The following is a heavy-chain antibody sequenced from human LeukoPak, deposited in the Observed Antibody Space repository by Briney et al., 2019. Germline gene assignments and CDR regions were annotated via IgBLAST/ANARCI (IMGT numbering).Heavy chain of an antibody. D-gene: IGHD1-26*01. CDR1: GYSFTSYW. Sequence: GESLKISCKGSGYSFTSYWISWVRQMPGKGLEWMGRIDPSDSYTNYSPSFQGHVTISADKSISTAYQQWSSLKASDTAMYYCAINGSIVGAPWGQGAQVTVSS. V-gene: IGHV5-10-1*01. CDR3: AINGSIVGAP. CDR2: IDPSDSYT. J-gene: IGHJ5*02.